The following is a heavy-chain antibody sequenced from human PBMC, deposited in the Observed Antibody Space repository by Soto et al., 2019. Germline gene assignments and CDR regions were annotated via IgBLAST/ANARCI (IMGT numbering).Heavy chain of an antibody. V-gene: IGHV3-30-3*01. CDR3: ARDPCQRWLHRMADLYAL. CDR1: GFTFSSYA. J-gene: IGHJ4*02. Sequence: GGSLRLSCAASGFTFSSYAMHWVRQAPGKGLEWVAVISYDGSNKYYADSVKGRFTISRDNSKNTLYLQMNSLRAEDTAVYYCARDPCQRWLHRMADLYALWGQGTLVPGSS. CDR2: ISYDGSNK. D-gene: IGHD2-2*01.